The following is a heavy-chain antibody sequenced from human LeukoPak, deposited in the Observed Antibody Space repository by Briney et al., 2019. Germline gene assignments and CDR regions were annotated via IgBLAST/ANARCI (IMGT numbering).Heavy chain of an antibody. Sequence: SETLSLTCTVSGGSINTYYWSWIRQPPGKGLEWIGYIYYSGSTNYNPSLKSRVTISVDTSENQFSLKLSSVTAADTAVYYCARFVEGIAARLDYWGQGTLVTVSS. CDR2: IYYSGST. J-gene: IGHJ4*02. CDR1: GGSINTYY. D-gene: IGHD6-6*01. V-gene: IGHV4-59*01. CDR3: ARFVEGIAARLDY.